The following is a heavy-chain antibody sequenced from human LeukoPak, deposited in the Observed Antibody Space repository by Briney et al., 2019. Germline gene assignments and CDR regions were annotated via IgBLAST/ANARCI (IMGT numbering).Heavy chain of an antibody. Sequence: GGSLRLSCAASGFTFSSYEMNWVRQAPGKGLEWVSYISSSGSTIYYADSVKGRFTISRDNAKNSLYLQMNSLRAEDTAVYYCARGLVAATHRYWGQGTLVTVSP. D-gene: IGHD2-15*01. J-gene: IGHJ4*02. CDR2: ISSSGSTI. V-gene: IGHV3-48*03. CDR1: GFTFSSYE. CDR3: ARGLVAATHRY.